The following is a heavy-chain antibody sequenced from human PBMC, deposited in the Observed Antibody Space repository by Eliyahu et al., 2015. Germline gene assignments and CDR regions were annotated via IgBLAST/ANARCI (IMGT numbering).Heavy chain of an antibody. CDR1: XGSIXSYY. CDR3: ARGGYSYGRKGAFDI. D-gene: IGHD5-18*01. Sequence: QVQLQESGPGLVKPSETLSLTCTVSXGSIXSYYWXXXRQPAGKGLEWXXRIYTSGSTNYNPSLKSRVTMSVDTSKNQFSLKLSSVTAADTAVYYCARGGYSYGRKGAFDIWGQGTMVTVSS. J-gene: IGHJ3*02. V-gene: IGHV4-4*07. CDR2: IYTSGST.